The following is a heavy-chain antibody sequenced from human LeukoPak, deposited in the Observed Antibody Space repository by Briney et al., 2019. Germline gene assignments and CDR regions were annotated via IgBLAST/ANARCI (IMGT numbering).Heavy chain of an antibody. Sequence: ASVKVSCKASGGTFSSYAISWVRQAPGQGLEWMGGIIPIFGTANYAQKSQGRVTITADESTSTAYMELSSLRSEDTAVYYCARGPNTMATMGFDYWGQGTLVTVSS. J-gene: IGHJ4*02. CDR2: IIPIFGTA. V-gene: IGHV1-69*13. D-gene: IGHD5-24*01. CDR1: GGTFSSYA. CDR3: ARGPNTMATMGFDY.